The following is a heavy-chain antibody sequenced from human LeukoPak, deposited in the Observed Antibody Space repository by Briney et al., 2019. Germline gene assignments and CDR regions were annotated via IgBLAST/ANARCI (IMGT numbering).Heavy chain of an antibody. CDR2: INHSGST. V-gene: IGHV4-34*01. CDR3: ASLAAAGHVFDY. D-gene: IGHD6-13*01. J-gene: IGHJ4*02. CDR1: GGSFSGYY. Sequence: NTSETLSLTCAVYGGSFSGYYWSWIRQPPGKGLEWIGEINHSGSTNYNPSLKSRVTISVDTSKNQFSLKLSPVTAADTAVYYCASLAAAGHVFDYWGQGTLVTVSS.